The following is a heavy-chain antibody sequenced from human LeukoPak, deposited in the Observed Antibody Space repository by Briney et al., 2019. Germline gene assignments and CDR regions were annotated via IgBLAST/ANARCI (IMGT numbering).Heavy chain of an antibody. D-gene: IGHD2-2*01. CDR3: ARDCSSTSCYLAY. Sequence: PGGSLRLSCAASGFTFSSDSMNWVRQAPGKGLEWVSSISSSSSYIYYADSVKGRFTISRDNAKNSLYLQMNSLRAEDTAVYYCARDCSSTSCYLAYWGQGTLVAVSS. CDR2: ISSSSSYI. J-gene: IGHJ4*02. CDR1: GFTFSSDS. V-gene: IGHV3-21*01.